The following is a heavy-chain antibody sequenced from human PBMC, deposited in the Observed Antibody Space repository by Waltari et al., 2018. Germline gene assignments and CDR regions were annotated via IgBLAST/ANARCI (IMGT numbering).Heavy chain of an antibody. CDR1: GYSISSGYY. Sequence: QVQLQESGPGLVKPSETLSLTCAVSGYSISSGYYWGWIRQPPGKGLEWIGSIYHSGSTYYNPSLKSRVTISVDTSKNQFSLKLSSVTAADTAVYYCATPAPYGGTIDYWGQGTLVTVSS. CDR3: ATPAPYGGTIDY. V-gene: IGHV4-38-2*01. D-gene: IGHD4-17*01. J-gene: IGHJ4*02. CDR2: IYHSGST.